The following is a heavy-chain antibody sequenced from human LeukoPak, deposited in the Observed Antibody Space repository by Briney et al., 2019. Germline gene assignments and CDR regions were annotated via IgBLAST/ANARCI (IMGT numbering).Heavy chain of an antibody. D-gene: IGHD3-10*01. V-gene: IGHV4-59*01. CDR2: IYYSGST. CDR1: GRSISSYY. CDR3: ASYGSGSYWGSGWFDP. Sequence: PSETLSLTCTVSGRSISSYYWSWIRQPPGKGLEWIGYIYYSGSTNYNPSLKSRVTISVDTSKNQFSRKLSSVTAADTAVYYCASYGSGSYWGSGWFDPWGQGTLVTVSS. J-gene: IGHJ5*02.